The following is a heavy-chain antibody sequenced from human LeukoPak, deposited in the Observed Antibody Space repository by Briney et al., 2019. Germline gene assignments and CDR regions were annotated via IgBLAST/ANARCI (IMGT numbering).Heavy chain of an antibody. J-gene: IGHJ4*02. Sequence: GGSLRLSCAASGFPFRSHWMHWVRQVPGKGLVWVSRISTDGTTTNYADSVKGRFTISRDNAKDTLYLQLNSLRAEDTAIYYCARSLGYSSGGWGQGTLVTVSS. D-gene: IGHD2-15*01. V-gene: IGHV3-74*01. CDR1: GFPFRSHW. CDR2: ISTDGTTT. CDR3: ARSLGYSSGG.